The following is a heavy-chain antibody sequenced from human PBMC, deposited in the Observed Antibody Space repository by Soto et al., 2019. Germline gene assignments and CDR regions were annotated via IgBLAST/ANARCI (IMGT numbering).Heavy chain of an antibody. Sequence: EVQLVESGGGLVKPGGSLRLSCAASGFSFRSYTMNWVRQAPGKGLEWVSAIDYSGSDKYYSDSVKGRFPISRDNAKNSLYLRLNSLCAQDTAVDYFAYMGGMDVWGQGTTVTVSS. CDR3: AYMGGMDV. CDR1: GFSFRSYT. D-gene: IGHD3-10*01. J-gene: IGHJ6*02. V-gene: IGHV3-21*02. CDR2: IDYSGSDK.